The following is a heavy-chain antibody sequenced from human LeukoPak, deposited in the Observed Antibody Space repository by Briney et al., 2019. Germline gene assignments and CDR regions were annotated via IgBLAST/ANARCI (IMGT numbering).Heavy chain of an antibody. Sequence: GASVKVSCKASGYTFSSYYMHWVRQAPGQGLEWMGIINPSGGSTTYAQKFQGRVTMTRDTSTSTAYMELSSLRSEDTAVYYCASATLSSGYQTRTDAFDIWGQGTMVTVSS. CDR2: INPSGGST. D-gene: IGHD3-22*01. CDR3: ASATLSSGYQTRTDAFDI. V-gene: IGHV1-46*01. J-gene: IGHJ3*02. CDR1: GYTFSSYY.